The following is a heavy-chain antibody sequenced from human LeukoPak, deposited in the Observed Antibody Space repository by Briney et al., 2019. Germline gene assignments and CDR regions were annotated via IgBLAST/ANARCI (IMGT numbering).Heavy chain of an antibody. CDR1: GYTFTGYY. V-gene: IGHV1-2*02. J-gene: IGHJ4*02. Sequence: GASVKVSCKASGYTFTGYYMHWVRQAPGQGLEWMGWINPSSGGTNYAQKFQGRVTMTRDTSISTAYMELSRLRSDDTAVYYCARDCKSGWNDGSLDYWGQGTLVTVSS. D-gene: IGHD1-1*01. CDR2: INPSSGGT. CDR3: ARDCKSGWNDGSLDY.